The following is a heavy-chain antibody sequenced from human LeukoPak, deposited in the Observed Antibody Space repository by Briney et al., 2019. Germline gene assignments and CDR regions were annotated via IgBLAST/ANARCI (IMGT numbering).Heavy chain of an antibody. CDR2: ISYSGTT. Sequence: SETLSLTCTVSGGSISSSSCYWGWIRQPLGEGLEWIGSISYSGTTYYNPSLKSRVTISVDTSNNQFSLKLTSVTAADTAVYYCARDPDFWSGYYNFDYWGQGTLVTVSS. D-gene: IGHD3-3*01. CDR1: GGSISSSSCY. J-gene: IGHJ4*02. CDR3: ARDPDFWSGYYNFDY. V-gene: IGHV4-39*07.